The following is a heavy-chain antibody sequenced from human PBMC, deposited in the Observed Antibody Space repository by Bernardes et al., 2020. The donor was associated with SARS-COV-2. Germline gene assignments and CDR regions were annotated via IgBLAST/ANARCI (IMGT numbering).Heavy chain of an antibody. Sequence: SLRLSCAASDFSFRYYAFQWVRQAPGKGLERVSLINDVGQSIFYADSVKGRFTGSRDHAKNTVTLQMNSLRAEDTAVYYCVKGGWGNVIDHWGQGTLVTVSS. D-gene: IGHD3-16*01. J-gene: IGHJ4*02. CDR3: VKGGWGNVIDH. V-gene: IGHV3-23*01. CDR2: INDVGQSI. CDR1: DFSFRYYA.